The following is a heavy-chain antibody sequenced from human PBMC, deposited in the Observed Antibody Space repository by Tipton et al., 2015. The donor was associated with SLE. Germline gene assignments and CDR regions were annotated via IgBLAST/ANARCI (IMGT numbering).Heavy chain of an antibody. J-gene: IGHJ4*02. CDR1: GFTVSTNY. D-gene: IGHD6-19*01. CDR3: ATVRLQRDGWYPWDF. CDR2: IYSGGTT. Sequence: SLRLSCAASGFTVSTNYMSWVRQAPGKGLEWVSVIYSGGTTHYADSVKGRFTISRDNSKNTLYLQMNSLRPEDTAVYYCATVRLQRDGWYPWDFWGQGTLVTV. V-gene: IGHV3-53*05.